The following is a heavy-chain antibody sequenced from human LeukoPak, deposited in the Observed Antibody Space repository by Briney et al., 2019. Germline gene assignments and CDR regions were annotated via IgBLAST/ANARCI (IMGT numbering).Heavy chain of an antibody. J-gene: IGHJ3*01. CDR1: GGSFSVYY. D-gene: IGHD3-3*01. CDR3: ARGGGNYDFWSGYYAYAFDV. Sequence: SETLSLTCAVSGGSFSVYYWSWIRQPPGKGLEWIGEINHSGSTNYNTSLKSRVTISVDTSKNQFSLKLSSVTAADTAVYYCARGGGNYDFWSGYYAYAFDVWGQGTMVTVSS. V-gene: IGHV4-34*01. CDR2: INHSGST.